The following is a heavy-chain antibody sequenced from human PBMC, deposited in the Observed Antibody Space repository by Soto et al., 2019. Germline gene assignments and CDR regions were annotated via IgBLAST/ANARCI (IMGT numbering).Heavy chain of an antibody. CDR1: GFSFSSYG. CDR3: AKDLFSGGSYPNWFDP. Sequence: QVQLVESGGGVVQPGRSLRLSCTASGFSFSSYGMHWVRQAPGKGLEWVAPISYDGSNRFYADSVKGRFTISRDNSKNTLYLQMNSRRAEDTAVYYCAKDLFSGGSYPNWFDPWGQGTLVTVSS. V-gene: IGHV3-30*18. J-gene: IGHJ5*02. CDR2: ISYDGSNR. D-gene: IGHD1-26*01.